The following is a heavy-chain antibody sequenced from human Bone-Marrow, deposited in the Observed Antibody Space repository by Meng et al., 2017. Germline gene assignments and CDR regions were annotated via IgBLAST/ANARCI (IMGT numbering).Heavy chain of an antibody. D-gene: IGHD3-3*01. Sequence: ASVKVSCKPSGYNFPDYYIHWVRRAPGQGLEWMGRINPKSGDTHYAQKFQARVTMTGDTSNSTAYMELSGLRSDDTAMYYCARFLRSTIFGKRWWYFDLWGRGTLVTVSS. J-gene: IGHJ2*01. V-gene: IGHV1-2*06. CDR3: ARFLRSTIFGKRWWYFDL. CDR1: GYNFPDYY. CDR2: INPKSGDT.